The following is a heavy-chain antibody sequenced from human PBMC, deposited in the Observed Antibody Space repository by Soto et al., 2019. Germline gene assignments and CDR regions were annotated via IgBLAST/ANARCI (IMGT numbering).Heavy chain of an antibody. J-gene: IGHJ5*02. CDR2: ISGSGGST. V-gene: IGHV3-23*01. D-gene: IGHD2-15*01. Sequence: LRLSCAASGFTFSSYAMSWVRQAPGKGLEWVSAISGSGGSTYYADSVKGRFTISRDNSKNTLYLQMNSLRAEDTAVYYCAKDPIGGYCSGGSCYRIGWFDPWGQGTLVTVSS. CDR3: AKDPIGGYCSGGSCYRIGWFDP. CDR1: GFTFSSYA.